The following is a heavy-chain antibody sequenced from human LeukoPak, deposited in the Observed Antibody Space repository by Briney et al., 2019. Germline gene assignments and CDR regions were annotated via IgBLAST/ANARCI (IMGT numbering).Heavy chain of an antibody. Sequence: SETLSLTCTVSGGSISSSSYYWSWIRQPPGKGLEWIGYIYYSGSTNYNPSLKSRVTISVDTSKNQFSLKLSSVTAADTAVYYCATHSLYGDYLFDYWGQGSLVTVSS. CDR2: IYYSGST. CDR1: GGSISSSSYY. J-gene: IGHJ4*02. CDR3: ATHSLYGDYLFDY. V-gene: IGHV4-61*05. D-gene: IGHD4-17*01.